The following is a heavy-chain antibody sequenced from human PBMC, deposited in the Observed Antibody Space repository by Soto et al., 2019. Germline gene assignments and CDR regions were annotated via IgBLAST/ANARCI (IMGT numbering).Heavy chain of an antibody. CDR1: GFTFSSYV. CDR3: AKDRYYDSSGYQLYYGMDV. Sequence: PGGSLRLSCAASGFTFSSYVKHWVRQAPGKGLGWVAVISYDGSNKYYADSVKGRFTNSRDNSKSTLYLQMNSLRAEDTAVYYCAKDRYYDSSGYQLYYGMDVWGQGTTVTVSS. CDR2: ISYDGSNK. V-gene: IGHV3-30*18. J-gene: IGHJ6*02. D-gene: IGHD3-22*01.